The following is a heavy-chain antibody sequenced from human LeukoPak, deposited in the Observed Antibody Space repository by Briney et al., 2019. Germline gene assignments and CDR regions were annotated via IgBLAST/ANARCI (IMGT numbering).Heavy chain of an antibody. CDR1: GFTFGDYA. Sequence: GGSLRLSCAASGFTFGDYAMHWVRQAPGKGLEWVAVISYDGSNKYYADSVKGRFTISRDNSKNTLYLQMNSLRAEDTAVYYCARDVVRYFDWDDAFDIWGQGTMVTVSS. CDR2: ISYDGSNK. V-gene: IGHV3-30-3*01. J-gene: IGHJ3*02. D-gene: IGHD3-9*01. CDR3: ARDVVRYFDWDDAFDI.